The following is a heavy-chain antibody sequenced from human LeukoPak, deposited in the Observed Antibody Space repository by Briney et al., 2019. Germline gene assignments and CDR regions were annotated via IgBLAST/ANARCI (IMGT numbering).Heavy chain of an antibody. CDR1: GFTFSSYA. Sequence: GGSLRLSCAASGFTFSSYAMSWVRQAPGKGLEWASTISGGGGDTYYADSVEGRFTISRDNSKNTLYLQMNSLTAEDTAVYYCARDGTVTAGPFDPWGGGTLVTVSS. D-gene: IGHD4-17*01. CDR3: ARDGTVTAGPFDP. V-gene: IGHV3-23*01. CDR2: ISGGGGDT. J-gene: IGHJ5*02.